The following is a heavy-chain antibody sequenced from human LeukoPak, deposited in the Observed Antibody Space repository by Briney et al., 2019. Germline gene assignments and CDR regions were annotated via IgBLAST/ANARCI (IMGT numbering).Heavy chain of an antibody. Sequence: GGSLRLSCGASGFTFTTYWMSWVRQAPGKGLEWVANIKQDGTEKYCVDSVKGRFTISRDYARNSLYLQLNSLRAEDTAVYYCARLSEMFRGPQVIYYFDYWGQGTLVTVSS. CDR1: GFTFTTYW. J-gene: IGHJ4*02. V-gene: IGHV3-7*01. CDR3: ARLSEMFRGPQVIYYFDY. CDR2: IKQDGTEK. D-gene: IGHD3-10*01.